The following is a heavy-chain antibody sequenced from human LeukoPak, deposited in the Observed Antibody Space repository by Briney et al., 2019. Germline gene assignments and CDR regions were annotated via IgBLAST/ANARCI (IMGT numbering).Heavy chain of an antibody. CDR2: ISSSGSTI. Sequence: PGGSLRLSCAASGFTFSSYEMNWVRQAPGKGLEWVSYISSSGSTIYYADSVKGRFTISRDNAKNSLYLQMNSLRAEDTAAYYCARGTGPPNAFDIWGQGTMVTVSS. CDR3: ARGTGPPNAFDI. CDR1: GFTFSSYE. V-gene: IGHV3-48*03. J-gene: IGHJ3*02.